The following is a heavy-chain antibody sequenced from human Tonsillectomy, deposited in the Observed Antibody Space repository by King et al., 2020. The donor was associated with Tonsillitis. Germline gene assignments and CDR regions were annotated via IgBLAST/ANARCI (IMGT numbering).Heavy chain of an antibody. CDR3: ARDYDWNIDL. Sequence: VQLVESGGVFVQPGESLRLSCAASGFTFSTYSMDWVLQAPGKGLEWVSYISGSNGATFYADSVQGRFTISRDNAKNSLYLQMNSLRAEDTAVYYCARDYDWNIDLWGRGTLVTVSS. V-gene: IGHV3-48*01. CDR2: ISGSNGAT. D-gene: IGHD3-16*01. J-gene: IGHJ2*01. CDR1: GFTFSTYS.